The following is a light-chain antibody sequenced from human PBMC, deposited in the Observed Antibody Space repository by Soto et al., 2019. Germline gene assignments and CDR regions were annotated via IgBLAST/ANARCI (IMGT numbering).Light chain of an antibody. CDR1: ESVSRN. CDR2: GAS. Sequence: EIVMTQSPATLSASPGERATLSCRASESVSRNLAWYQQKPGQAPRLLIYGASSRATGIPDRFSGSGSGTDFTLTISRLEPEDFAVYYCQQYGSSRTFGQGTKVDI. CDR3: QQYGSSRT. V-gene: IGKV3-20*01. J-gene: IGKJ1*01.